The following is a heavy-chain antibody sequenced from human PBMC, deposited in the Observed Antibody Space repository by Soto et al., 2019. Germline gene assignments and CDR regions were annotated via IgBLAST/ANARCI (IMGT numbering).Heavy chain of an antibody. CDR2: ISHDGSRT. J-gene: IGHJ6*02. CDR1: GFLFNTYS. CDR3: ARPGSGYDVLTGHYFYYYHAMDV. Sequence: PGGSLGLSCTTSGFLFNTYSMHWVRQAPGKGLEWVAVISHDGSRTYYADSVKGRFTISRDNSKNTLYLQMSSLRIEDTAVYYCARPGSGYDVLTGHYFYYYHAMDVWGQGTTVTVSS. V-gene: IGHV3-30-3*01. D-gene: IGHD3-9*01.